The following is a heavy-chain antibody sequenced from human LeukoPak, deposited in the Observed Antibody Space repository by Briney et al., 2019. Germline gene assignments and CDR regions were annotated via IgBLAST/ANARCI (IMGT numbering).Heavy chain of an antibody. Sequence: GRSLRLSCAASGFTFNDYAMHWVRQAPGKGLEWVSSISWNSDSVGYADSVKGRFTISRDNAKNTLYLQMNSLRAEDTAVYYCARANSGSYYSDYWGQGTLVTVSS. J-gene: IGHJ4*02. CDR2: ISWNSDSV. D-gene: IGHD1-26*01. CDR3: ARANSGSYYSDY. CDR1: GFTFNDYA. V-gene: IGHV3-9*01.